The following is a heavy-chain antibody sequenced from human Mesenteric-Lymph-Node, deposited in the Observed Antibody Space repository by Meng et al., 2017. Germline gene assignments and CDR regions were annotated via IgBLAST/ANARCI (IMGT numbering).Heavy chain of an antibody. V-gene: IGHV3-30*04. J-gene: IGHJ5*01. CDR1: GFTFSSYP. D-gene: IGHD2-2*02. CDR3: ARVGRFGYTSAWYDC. Sequence: GGSLRLSCAASGFTFSSYPIHWVRQAPAKGLEWVAVISYDGNNKYYADSVKGRFTISSDNSKNTLYLQMDSLRAEDTAVYYCARVGRFGYTSAWYDCWGQGTLVTVSS. CDR2: ISYDGNNK.